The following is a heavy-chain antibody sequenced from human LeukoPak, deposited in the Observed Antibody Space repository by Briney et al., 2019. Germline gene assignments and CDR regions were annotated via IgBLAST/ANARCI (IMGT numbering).Heavy chain of an antibody. J-gene: IGHJ3*02. CDR2: INHSRST. CDR1: GGSFSGYY. Sequence: SETLSLTCAVYGGSFSGYYWSWIRQPPGKGLEWIGEINHSRSTNYNPSLKSRVTISVDTSKNQFSLEVNSVIAADTAVYYCARGDVDPYVFDIWGQGTMVTVSS. V-gene: IGHV4-34*01. CDR3: ARGDVDPYVFDI. D-gene: IGHD3-10*02.